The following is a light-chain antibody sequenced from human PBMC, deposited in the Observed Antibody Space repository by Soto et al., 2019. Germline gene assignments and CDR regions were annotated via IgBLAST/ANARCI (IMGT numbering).Light chain of an antibody. V-gene: IGKV3-20*01. J-gene: IGKJ1*01. CDR3: QQYGSSPWT. CDR2: GAS. Sequence: EIVLTQSPGTLSLSPGERATLSCRASQCVSSNYLAWYQQKPGQAPRPLIYGASSRATGIPDRFSGSGAGTDFTLTISRLESEDFAVYYCQQYGSSPWTFGQGTRWIS. CDR1: QCVSSNY.